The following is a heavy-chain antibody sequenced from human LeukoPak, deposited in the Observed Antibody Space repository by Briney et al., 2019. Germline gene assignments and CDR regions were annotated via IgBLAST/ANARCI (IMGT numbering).Heavy chain of an antibody. Sequence: GGSLRLSCAASGFTFSSYWMHWVRQAPGKGLVWVSRINNDGSTTTYADSVKGRFTISRDDAKNLLYLDMNSLRAEDTAVYYCARGHTAVTRHFDFWGQGTLVTVSS. J-gene: IGHJ4*02. CDR3: ARGHTAVTRHFDF. CDR1: GFTFSSYW. D-gene: IGHD4-17*01. V-gene: IGHV3-74*01. CDR2: INNDGSTT.